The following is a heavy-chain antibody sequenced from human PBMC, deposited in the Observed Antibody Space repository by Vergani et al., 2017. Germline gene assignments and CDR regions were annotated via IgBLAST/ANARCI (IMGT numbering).Heavy chain of an antibody. J-gene: IGHJ4*02. D-gene: IGHD1-20*01. V-gene: IGHV3-30*02. CDR1: GFTFSSYG. Sequence: QVQLVESGGGVVQPGGSLRLSCAASGFTFSSYGMHWVRQAPGKGLEWVAFIRYDGSNKYYADSVKGRFTISRDNSKNTLFLQMNSLRAEDTAVYYCAKGFRNNWAWAGEFDYWGQGTLVTVSS. CDR2: IRYDGSNK. CDR3: AKGFRNNWAWAGEFDY.